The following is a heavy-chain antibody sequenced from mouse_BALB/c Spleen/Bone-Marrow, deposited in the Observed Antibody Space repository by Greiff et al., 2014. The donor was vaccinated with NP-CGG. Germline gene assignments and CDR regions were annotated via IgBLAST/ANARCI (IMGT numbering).Heavy chain of an antibody. CDR1: GYTFTSYW. J-gene: IGHJ2*01. CDR3: ARGAPFDY. CDR2: IYPGDGDT. V-gene: IGHV1-87*01. Sequence: QVQLQQSGAELARPGASVKLSCKASGYTFTSYWMQWVKQRPGQGLEWNGAIYPGDGDTTYTQKFKGKATLTADKSSSTAYMQLSSLASEDSAVYYCARGAPFDYWGQGTTLTVSS.